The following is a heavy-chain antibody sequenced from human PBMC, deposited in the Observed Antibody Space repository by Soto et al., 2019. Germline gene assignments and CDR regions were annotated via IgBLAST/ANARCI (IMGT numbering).Heavy chain of an antibody. J-gene: IGHJ4*02. CDR1: GFSFGDYS. Sequence: GGSLRLSCVGSGFSFGDYSMNWVRQPPGKGLEWVSYISSTSSIIFYADSVKGRFTISRDNAKNSLYLQMNSLRDEDSAVYYCARDFIYSSASTYWGQGALVTVSS. CDR3: ARDFIYSSASTY. V-gene: IGHV3-48*02. D-gene: IGHD6-6*01. CDR2: ISSTSSII.